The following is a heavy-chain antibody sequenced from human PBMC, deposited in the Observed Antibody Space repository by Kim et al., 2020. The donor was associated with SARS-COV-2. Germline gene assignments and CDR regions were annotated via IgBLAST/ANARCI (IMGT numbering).Heavy chain of an antibody. Sequence: YNPSLKSRVTISVDTSKNQFSLKLSSVTAADTAVYYCARVIPAAKDWFDPWGQGTLVTVSS. D-gene: IGHD2-2*01. CDR3: ARVIPAAKDWFDP. V-gene: IGHV4-34*01. J-gene: IGHJ5*02.